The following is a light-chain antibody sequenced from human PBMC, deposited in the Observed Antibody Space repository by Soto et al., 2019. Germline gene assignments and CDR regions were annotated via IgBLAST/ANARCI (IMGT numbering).Light chain of an antibody. CDR2: ANS. CDR1: SSNIGAGYD. Sequence: QSVLTQPPSVSGAPGQRVTISCTGSSSNIGAGYDVHWYQQLPGTAPKLLIYANSNRPSGVPGRFSASKSGTSASLAITGLQAEDEADYYCSSHTTTGTLQVFGTGTKVTVL. V-gene: IGLV1-40*01. CDR3: SSHTTTGTLQV. J-gene: IGLJ1*01.